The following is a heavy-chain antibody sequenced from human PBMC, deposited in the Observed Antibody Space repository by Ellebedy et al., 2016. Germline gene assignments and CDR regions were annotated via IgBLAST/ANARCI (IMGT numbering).Heavy chain of an antibody. CDR3: AKDRDDAGDFVFDS. V-gene: IGHV3-23*01. J-gene: IGHJ4*02. CDR2: ISGGGDDT. D-gene: IGHD4-17*01. CDR1: GFTFSNYF. Sequence: GESLKISXATSGFTFSNYFMTWIRQAPGKGLEWVATISGGGDDTFFADSVKGRFTISRDNSKNTLYLEMNYLRAEDTAVYYCAKDRDDAGDFVFDSWGQGTLVTVSS.